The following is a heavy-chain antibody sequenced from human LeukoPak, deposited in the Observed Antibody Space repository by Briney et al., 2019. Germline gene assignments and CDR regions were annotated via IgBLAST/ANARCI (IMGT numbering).Heavy chain of an antibody. CDR1: GYSFPIYW. J-gene: IGHJ4*02. Sequence: GESLEISCKGSGYSFPIYWIAWVRQMPGKGLEGMGIIYPGDSDTRYSPSFQGQITISADKSISTAYLQWSSLKASDTAMYYCARRSTYGSGTNYLFDYWGQGTLVTVSS. CDR2: IYPGDSDT. CDR3: ARRSTYGSGTNYLFDY. V-gene: IGHV5-51*01. D-gene: IGHD3-10*01.